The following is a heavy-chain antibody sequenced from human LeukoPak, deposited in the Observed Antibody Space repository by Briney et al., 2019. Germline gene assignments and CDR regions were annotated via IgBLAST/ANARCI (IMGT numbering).Heavy chain of an antibody. D-gene: IGHD3-10*01. Sequence: GGSLRLSCAASGFTFSDYYMSWIRQAPGKGLEWVSYISSSGSTIYYADSVKGRFTISRDNAKNSLYLQMNSLRAEDTAVYYCARDPYYYGSGSYPNWFDPWGQGTLVTVSS. J-gene: IGHJ5*02. CDR1: GFTFSDYY. V-gene: IGHV3-11*01. CDR3: ARDPYYYGSGSYPNWFDP. CDR2: ISSSGSTI.